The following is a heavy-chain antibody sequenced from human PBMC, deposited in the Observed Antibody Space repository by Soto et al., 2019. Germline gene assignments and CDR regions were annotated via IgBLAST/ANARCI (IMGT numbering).Heavy chain of an antibody. J-gene: IGHJ6*02. CDR1: GGTFSTYA. Sequence: QVQLVQSGAEVKKPESSVKVSCKAPGGTFSTYAISWVRQAPGQGLEWMGGIIPMFGTANYAQRFQGRVTMTRNTSISTAYMELSSLRSEDTAVYYCARWPDGYYYYGMDVWGQGTTVTVSS. CDR2: IIPMFGTA. CDR3: ARWPDGYYYYGMDV. V-gene: IGHV1-69*05.